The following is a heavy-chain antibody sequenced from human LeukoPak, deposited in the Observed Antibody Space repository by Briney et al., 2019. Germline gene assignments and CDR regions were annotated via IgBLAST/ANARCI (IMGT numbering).Heavy chain of an antibody. J-gene: IGHJ5*02. V-gene: IGHV1-2*02. CDR2: INPNSGGT. D-gene: IGHD3-16*01. CDR1: GYTFTGYY. CDR3: ARGGSPDWFDP. Sequence: ASVKVSCKASGYTFTGYYMHWVRQAPGQGLEWMGWINPNSGGTNYGQKFQGRVTMTRDTSISTAYMELSRLRSDDTAVYYCARGGSPDWFDPWGQGTLVTVSS.